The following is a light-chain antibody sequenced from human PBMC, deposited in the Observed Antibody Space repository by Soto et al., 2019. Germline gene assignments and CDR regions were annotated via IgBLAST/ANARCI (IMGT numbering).Light chain of an antibody. CDR2: DAS. CDR1: QSISSW. V-gene: IGKV1-33*01. Sequence: DIMMNTSPYFLSESVGDIVTLTCRASQSISSWVAWYQQKPGKAPKLLIYDASDLETGVPSRFSGSGSGTDFTFTINSLQPEDIATYYCQQYDNHPLTFGGGTKVDIK. CDR3: QQYDNHPLT. J-gene: IGKJ4*01.